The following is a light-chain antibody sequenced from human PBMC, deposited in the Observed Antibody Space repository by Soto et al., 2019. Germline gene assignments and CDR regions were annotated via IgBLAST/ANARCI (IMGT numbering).Light chain of an antibody. V-gene: IGKV3D-15*01. J-gene: IGKJ1*01. CDR1: QSVSSTY. CDR3: QQYNNWPRT. CDR2: DAS. Sequence: PGERATLSCRASQSVSSTYLAWYQQQPGQAPRLLIYDASNRATGIPARFSGSGSGTDFTLTISSLQSEDFAAYYCQQYNNWPRTFGQGTKVDIK.